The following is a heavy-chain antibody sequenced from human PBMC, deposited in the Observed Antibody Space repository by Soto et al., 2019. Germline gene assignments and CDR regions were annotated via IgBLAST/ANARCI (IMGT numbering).Heavy chain of an antibody. Sequence: QVQLQESGPGLVKPSETLSLTCTVSGGSISSYYWSWLRQPPGKGLEWIGYIYYSGSTNYNPSLKSRVTISVDTSKNQFSRKLSSVTAADTAVYYCARAHSSSWYSSPSCYYGMDVWGQGTTVTVSS. CDR1: GGSISSYY. CDR3: ARAHSSSWYSSPSCYYGMDV. CDR2: IYYSGST. D-gene: IGHD6-13*01. V-gene: IGHV4-59*01. J-gene: IGHJ6*02.